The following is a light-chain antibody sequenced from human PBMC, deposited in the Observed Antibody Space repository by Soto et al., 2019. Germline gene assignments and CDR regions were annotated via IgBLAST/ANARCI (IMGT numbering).Light chain of an antibody. V-gene: IGKV3-15*01. Sequence: EIVMTQSPATLSVSPGERATLSCRASQSVSSNLAWYQQKPGQAPRLLIYGASTRATGIPANFSGSGSGTVFIFIIISLHSEDFAVYYCQQYNNWARTFGQGTKVDIK. CDR1: QSVSSN. CDR2: GAS. J-gene: IGKJ1*01. CDR3: QQYNNWART.